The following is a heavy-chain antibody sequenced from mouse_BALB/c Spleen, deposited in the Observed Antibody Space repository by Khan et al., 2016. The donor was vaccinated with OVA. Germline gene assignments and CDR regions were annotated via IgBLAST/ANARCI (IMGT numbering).Heavy chain of an antibody. CDR1: GYTFTTYT. CDR3: VREGAYYRSDGWFAY. J-gene: IGHJ3*01. CDR2: IIPSNDYT. D-gene: IGHD2-14*01. V-gene: IGHV1-4*01. Sequence: QVQLVQSGAALARPRASVKMSCKASGYTFTTYTIHWVNQRPGQGLEWIGYIIPSNDYTNYNQKSKDRATLTAAKSSSTAYMQLSSLTSEASAVYYCVREGAYYRSDGWFAYWGQGTLVTVSA.